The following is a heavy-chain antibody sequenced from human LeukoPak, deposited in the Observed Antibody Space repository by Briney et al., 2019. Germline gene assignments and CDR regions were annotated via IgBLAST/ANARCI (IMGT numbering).Heavy chain of an antibody. CDR1: GFTFSSYS. CDR2: ISSSSSYI. D-gene: IGHD3-10*01. Sequence: GGSLRLSCAASGFTFSSYSMNWVRQAPGKGLEWVSSISSSSSYIYYADSVKGRFTISRDNAKSSLYLQMNSLRAEDTAVYYCARARGGGSTTYNYYAMDVWGQGSTVTVSS. CDR3: ARARGGGSTTYNYYAMDV. J-gene: IGHJ6*02. V-gene: IGHV3-21*01.